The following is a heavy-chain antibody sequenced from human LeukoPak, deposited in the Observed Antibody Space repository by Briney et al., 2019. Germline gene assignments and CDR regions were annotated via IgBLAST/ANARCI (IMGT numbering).Heavy chain of an antibody. CDR2: IYYSGST. D-gene: IGHD5-18*01. J-gene: IGHJ4*02. CDR3: ARGLFGGYSYGFDY. Sequence: SETLSLTCTVSGGSISSYYWSWIRQPPGKGLEWIGYIYYSGSTNYNPSLKSRVTISVDTSKNQFSLKLSSVTAADTAVYYCARGLFGGYSYGFDYWGQGTLVTVSS. V-gene: IGHV4-59*01. CDR1: GGSISSYY.